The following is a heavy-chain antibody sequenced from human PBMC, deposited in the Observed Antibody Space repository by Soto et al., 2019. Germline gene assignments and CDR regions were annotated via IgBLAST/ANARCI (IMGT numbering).Heavy chain of an antibody. D-gene: IGHD3-3*01. J-gene: IGHJ6*03. Sequence: GASVKVSCKASGYTFTIYDINWVRQATGQGLEWMGWMNPNSGNTGYAQKFQGRVTMTRNTSISTAYMELSSLRSEDTAVYYCARSGGIYDFWSGYYTNYYYYYYMDVWGKGTTVTVSS. CDR2: MNPNSGNT. CDR1: GYTFTIYD. V-gene: IGHV1-8*01. CDR3: ARSGGIYDFWSGYYTNYYYYYYMDV.